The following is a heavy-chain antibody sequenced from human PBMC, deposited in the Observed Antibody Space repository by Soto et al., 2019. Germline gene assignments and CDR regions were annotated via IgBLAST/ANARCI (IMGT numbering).Heavy chain of an antibody. CDR2: INHSGST. CDR3: ARGTVTYYCYGMDV. V-gene: IGHV4-34*01. CDR1: GGSFSGCY. J-gene: IGHJ6*02. D-gene: IGHD2-21*02. Sequence: SETLSLTCAAYGGSFSGCYWSWIRQPPGKGLGWIGEINHSGSTNYNPSLKSRVTISVDTSKNQFSLKLSSVTAADTAVYYCARGTVTYYCYGMDVWGQGTTVTVSS.